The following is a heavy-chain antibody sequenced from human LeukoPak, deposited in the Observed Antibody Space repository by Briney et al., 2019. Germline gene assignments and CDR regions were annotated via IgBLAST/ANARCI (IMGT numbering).Heavy chain of an antibody. CDR3: AGNDYGGNSFIYYYYMDV. J-gene: IGHJ6*03. Sequence: SVKVSCKASGYTFISYAMNWVRQAPGQGLEWMGGIIPIFGTANYAQKFQGRVTITADKSTSTAYMELSSLRSEDTAVYYCAGNDYGGNSFIYYYYMDVWGKGTTVTVSS. V-gene: IGHV1-69*06. CDR2: IIPIFGTA. D-gene: IGHD4-23*01. CDR1: GYTFISYA.